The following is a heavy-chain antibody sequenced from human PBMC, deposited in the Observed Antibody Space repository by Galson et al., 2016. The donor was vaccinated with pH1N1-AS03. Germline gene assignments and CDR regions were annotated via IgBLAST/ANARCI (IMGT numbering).Heavy chain of an antibody. V-gene: IGHV1-2*02. CDR2: INTYTGRT. Sequence: SVKVSCKASGYDFTTYYIHWVRQAPGQGLEWMGFINTYTGRTRYAQKFQRRVTMTRYTSITTAFMELRGLASDDSASYFCARAEGIASTPGDWGQGTLVTVS. CDR1: GYDFTTYY. CDR3: ARAEGIASTPGD. D-gene: IGHD6-13*01. J-gene: IGHJ4*03.